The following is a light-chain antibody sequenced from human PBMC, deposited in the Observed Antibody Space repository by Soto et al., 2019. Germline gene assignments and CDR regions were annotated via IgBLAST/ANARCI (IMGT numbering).Light chain of an antibody. V-gene: IGKV1-12*01. CDR2: VAS. CDR3: QQANNFPWT. Sequence: DIQMTQSPSSVSASVGDRVSITCRASQGINSWLAWYQHKPGKAPKALIYVASSLQTGVPSRFIGSGSGTDFTLTISSLQPEDSATYYCQQANNFPWTFGQGTKVEIK. J-gene: IGKJ1*01. CDR1: QGINSW.